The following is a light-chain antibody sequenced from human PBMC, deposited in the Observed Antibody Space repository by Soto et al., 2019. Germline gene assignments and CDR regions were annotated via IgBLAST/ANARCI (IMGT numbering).Light chain of an antibody. CDR2: GAS. CDR3: QKCSLFSFT. Sequence: EIVLTQSPGTLSLSPGERATLSCRASQSVSRSYLTWYQQKPGQAPRLLIYGASNRASGIPDRFSGSGSGTDFPLTISRLEPEDFAVYYCQKCSLFSFTFGPGTRVDIK. J-gene: IGKJ3*01. CDR1: QSVSRSY. V-gene: IGKV3-20*01.